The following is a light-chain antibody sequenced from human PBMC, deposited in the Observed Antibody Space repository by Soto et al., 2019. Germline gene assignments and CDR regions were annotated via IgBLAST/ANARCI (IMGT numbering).Light chain of an antibody. CDR1: QGINHY. V-gene: IGKV1-9*01. CDR3: QHVYSYPLT. CDR2: GAS. Sequence: DIPLTQSPSFLSASVGDRVTITCRASQGINHYVAWYQQKPGKAPKCLIYGASALQSGVPSRFSGSGSWADFTLSISSLQPEDFATYYCQHVYSYPLTFGGGTRVEI. J-gene: IGKJ4*01.